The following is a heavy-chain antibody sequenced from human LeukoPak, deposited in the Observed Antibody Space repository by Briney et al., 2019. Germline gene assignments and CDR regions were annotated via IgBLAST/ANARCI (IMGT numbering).Heavy chain of an antibody. Sequence: ASVKVSCKASGYTFTGYYMHWVRQAPGQGLEWMGWINPNSGGTNYAQKLQGRVTMTRDTSISTAYMELSRLRSDDTAVYYCARDPFNYYGSGSPSYYFDYWGQGTLVTVSS. CDR1: GYTFTGYY. CDR2: INPNSGGT. D-gene: IGHD3-10*01. V-gene: IGHV1-2*02. CDR3: ARDPFNYYGSGSPSYYFDY. J-gene: IGHJ4*02.